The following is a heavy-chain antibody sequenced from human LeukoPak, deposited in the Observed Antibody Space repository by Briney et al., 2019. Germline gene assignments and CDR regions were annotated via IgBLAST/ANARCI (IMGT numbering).Heavy chain of an antibody. J-gene: IGHJ4*02. D-gene: IGHD3-22*01. CDR3: AKDRPNYYESNGHYYRRDGDY. CDR2: ISSRSDYT. CDR1: GLTFSIYA. V-gene: IGHV3-23*01. Sequence: GGSLRLSCAASGLTFSIYAMSWVRQPPGKGLEWVSSISSRSDYTYYEASVKGRFTISRDNSQNTLYLQMNSLRAEDTAIYYCAKDRPNYYESNGHYYRRDGDYWGQGTLVTVSS.